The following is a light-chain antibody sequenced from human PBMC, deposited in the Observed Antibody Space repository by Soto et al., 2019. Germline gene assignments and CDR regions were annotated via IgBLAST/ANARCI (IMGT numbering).Light chain of an antibody. J-gene: IGKJ1*01. CDR2: DAS. Sequence: IVMTQSPATLSVSPWERATLSCRASQSVSSNLAWYQQKPGQAPRLLIYDASNRATGIPARFSGSGSGTDFTLTISSLQSEDSAVYYCQQYSKWPPWTFGPGTKVDIK. CDR3: QQYSKWPPWT. CDR1: QSVSSN. V-gene: IGKV3D-15*01.